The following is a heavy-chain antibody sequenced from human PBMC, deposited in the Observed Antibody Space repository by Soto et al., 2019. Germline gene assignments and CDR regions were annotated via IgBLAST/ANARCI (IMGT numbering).Heavy chain of an antibody. D-gene: IGHD5-18*01. V-gene: IGHV3-74*01. Sequence: EVQLVESVGDLVQPGGSLRLSCVASGFTFSNYWMHWVRQPPGKGLEWVSRIKNDGSGAYYADSVQGRFTISRDNAKNTLYRQRNSMRAEDTAVDYCTRGDGDYHDGNGYLGRHWGQGTLVTVSS. CDR3: TRGDGDYHDGNGYLGRH. CDR1: GFTFSNYW. J-gene: IGHJ4*02. CDR2: IKNDGSGA.